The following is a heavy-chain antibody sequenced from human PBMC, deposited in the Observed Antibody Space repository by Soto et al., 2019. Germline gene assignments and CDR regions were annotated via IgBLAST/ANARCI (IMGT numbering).Heavy chain of an antibody. J-gene: IGHJ4*02. V-gene: IGHV3-23*01. CDR3: AKGPYYDSSGYTYYFDY. CDR2: ISGSGGST. CDR1: GFTFSSYA. D-gene: IGHD3-22*01. Sequence: SLRLSCAASGFTFSSYAMSWVRQAPGKGLEWVSAISGSGGSTYYADSVKGRFTISRDNSKNTLYLQMNSLRAEDTAVYYCAKGPYYDSSGYTYYFDYWGQGTLGTVS.